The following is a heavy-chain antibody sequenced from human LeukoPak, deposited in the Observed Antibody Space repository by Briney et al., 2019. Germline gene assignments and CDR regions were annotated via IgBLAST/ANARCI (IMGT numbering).Heavy chain of an antibody. CDR2: IYYSGST. V-gene: IGHV4-59*06. CDR3: ARGVGFRYQLLSY. D-gene: IGHD2-2*01. CDR1: GGSISNYY. J-gene: IGHJ4*02. Sequence: PSETLSLTCTVSGGSISNYYWSWIRQHPGKGLEWIGYIYYSGSTYYNPSLKSRVTISVDTSKNQFSLKLSSVTAADTAVYYCARGVGFRYQLLSYWGQGTLVTVSS.